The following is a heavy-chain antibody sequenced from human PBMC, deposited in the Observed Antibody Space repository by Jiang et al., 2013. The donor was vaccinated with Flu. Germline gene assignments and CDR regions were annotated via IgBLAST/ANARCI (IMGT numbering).Heavy chain of an antibody. CDR1: GGSISSNY. CDR3: ARGRLSGSYYDWVDP. CDR2: IYYSGST. V-gene: IGHV4-59*01. Sequence: PGLVKPSETLSLTCTVSGGSISSNYWSWIRQPPGKGLEWIGYIYYSGSTNYNPSLKSRVTMSVDMSKNQFSLKLNSVTAADTAVYYCARGRLSGSYYDWVDPWGQGTLVTVSS. J-gene: IGHJ5*02. D-gene: IGHD1-26*01.